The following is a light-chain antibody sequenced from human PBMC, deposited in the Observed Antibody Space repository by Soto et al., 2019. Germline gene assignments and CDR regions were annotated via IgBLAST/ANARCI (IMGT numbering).Light chain of an antibody. CDR3: CLYIGATTYV. Sequence: QSVLTQPASVSGSPGQSITISCTGTSSDVGGYNYVSWYQQHPGKAPKLMIYDVSNRPSGVSNRFSGSKSANTASLTISGLQADDEADYYCCLYIGATTYVFGTGTKVTVL. J-gene: IGLJ1*01. V-gene: IGLV2-14*01. CDR2: DVS. CDR1: SSDVGGYNY.